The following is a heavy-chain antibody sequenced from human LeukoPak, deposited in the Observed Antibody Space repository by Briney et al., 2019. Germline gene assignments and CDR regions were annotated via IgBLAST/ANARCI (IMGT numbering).Heavy chain of an antibody. V-gene: IGHV1-69*04. J-gene: IGHJ4*02. CDR1: GGTFSSYA. CDR3: ARDTHCSSTSCSLTFDY. Sequence: SVKVSCKASGGTFSSYAISWVRQAPGQGLEWMGRIIPILGIANYAQKFQGRVTITAGKSTSTAYIELTSLRSEDTAVYYCARDTHCSSTSCSLTFDYWGQGTLVTVSS. CDR2: IIPILGIA. D-gene: IGHD2-2*01.